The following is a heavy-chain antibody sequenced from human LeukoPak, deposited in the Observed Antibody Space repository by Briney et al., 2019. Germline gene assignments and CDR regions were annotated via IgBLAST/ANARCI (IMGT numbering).Heavy chain of an antibody. V-gene: IGHV4-34*01. CDR3: ARDLSLGGSGGALLYNWFDP. Sequence: SETLSLTCAVYGGSFSGYYWSWIRQPPGKGLEWIGEINHSGSTNYNPSLKSRVTISVDTSKNQFSLKLSSVTAADTAVYYCARDLSLGGSGGALLYNWFDPWGQGTLVTVSS. CDR2: INHSGST. D-gene: IGHD2-15*01. J-gene: IGHJ5*02. CDR1: GGSFSGYY.